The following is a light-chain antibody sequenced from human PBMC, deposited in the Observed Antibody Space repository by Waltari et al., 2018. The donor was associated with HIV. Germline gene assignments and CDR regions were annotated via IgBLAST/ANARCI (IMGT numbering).Light chain of an antibody. J-gene: IGKJ3*01. V-gene: IGKV1-39*01. CDR2: DAS. Sequence: DIQMTQSPSSLSASVGDRVTITCRASQSISSYLNWYQQKSGKAPKLLIYDASSLHSGVPSRFSGRGSETDFTLTISSLQPEDFATYYCQQSYITPPFTFGPGTKVDIK. CDR1: QSISSY. CDR3: QQSYITPPFT.